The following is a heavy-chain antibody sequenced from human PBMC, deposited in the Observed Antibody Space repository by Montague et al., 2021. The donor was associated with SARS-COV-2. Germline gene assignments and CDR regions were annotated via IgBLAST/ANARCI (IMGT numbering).Heavy chain of an antibody. CDR3: ARDPWRITIFGVVTRYGMDV. CDR2: IYYSGST. Sequence: SETLSLTCIVSGGSVSSGSYYWSWIRQPPGKGLEWLGYIYYSGSTNYXXXLKSRVTISVDTSKNQFSLKLSSVTAADTAVYYCARDPWRITIFGVVTRYGMDVWGQGTTVTVSS. J-gene: IGHJ6*02. V-gene: IGHV4-61*01. CDR1: GGSVSSGSYY. D-gene: IGHD3-3*01.